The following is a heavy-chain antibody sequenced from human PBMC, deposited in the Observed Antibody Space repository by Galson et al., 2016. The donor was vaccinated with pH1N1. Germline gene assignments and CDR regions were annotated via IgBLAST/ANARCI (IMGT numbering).Heavy chain of an antibody. V-gene: IGHV3-9*01. J-gene: IGHJ4*02. CDR1: GFTFDDYA. Sequence: SLRLSCAASGFTFDDYAMYWVRQAPGKGLEWVSGISWNSGSIGYADSVKGRFTISRDNAKNSLYLQMNSLRAEDTALYYCAKVRGDSYGPFEYWGQGTLVTVSS. D-gene: IGHD2-21*02. CDR2: ISWNSGSI. CDR3: AKVRGDSYGPFEY.